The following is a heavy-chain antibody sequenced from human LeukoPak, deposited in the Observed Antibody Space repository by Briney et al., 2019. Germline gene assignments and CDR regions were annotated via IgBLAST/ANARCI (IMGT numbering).Heavy chain of an antibody. CDR3: ARFAVVITNDY. V-gene: IGHV1-2*02. CDR1: AYSFTGYF. CDR2: INPDSGGT. Sequence: ASVKVSCKASAYSFTGYFMHWVRQAPGQGLEWMGWINPDSGGTKYAQKFQGKVTMTRDTSTSTAYMELSGLTSDDTAVYYCARFAVVITNDYWGQGTLVTVSS. J-gene: IGHJ4*02. D-gene: IGHD3-10*01.